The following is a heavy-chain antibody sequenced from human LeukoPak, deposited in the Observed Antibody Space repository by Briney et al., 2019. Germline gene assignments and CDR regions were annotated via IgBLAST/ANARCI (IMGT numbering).Heavy chain of an antibody. CDR1: GYSLTDFS. D-gene: IGHD6-13*01. J-gene: IGHJ4*01. Sequence: GASVKVSCKVSGYSLTDFSINWVRQAPGKGFEWMGGFAPEDGERICAQKFQGRVTMTEDTSADTAYMELSSLKSEDTAVYFCTAGVAVSRWYYFDYWGQGTLVTVSS. CDR2: FAPEDGER. CDR3: TAGVAVSRWYYFDY. V-gene: IGHV1-24*01.